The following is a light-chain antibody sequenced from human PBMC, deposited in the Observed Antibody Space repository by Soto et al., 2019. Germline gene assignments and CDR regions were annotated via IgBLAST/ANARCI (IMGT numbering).Light chain of an antibody. CDR3: SSYGVSNIPLYV. J-gene: IGLJ1*01. CDR1: SSDVGGYNY. CDR2: KVS. Sequence: QSALTQPASVSGSPGQSLTLSCTGTSSDVGGYNYVSWYQQYPGRVPKLLIYKVSNRPSGVSNRCSGSKSGNAASLTISGLQAEDEADYYCSSYGVSNIPLYVFGTGTKVTVL. V-gene: IGLV2-14*01.